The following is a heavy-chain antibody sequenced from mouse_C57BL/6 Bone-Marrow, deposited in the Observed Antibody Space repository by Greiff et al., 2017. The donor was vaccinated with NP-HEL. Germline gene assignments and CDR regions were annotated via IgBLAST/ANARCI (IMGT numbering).Heavy chain of an antibody. J-gene: IGHJ4*01. CDR3: ARDRVCYGSLYYYAMDY. CDR1: GFTFSDYY. CDR2: INYDGSST. V-gene: IGHV5-16*01. D-gene: IGHD1-1*01. Sequence: EVKLVESEGGLVQPGSSMKLSCTASGFTFSDYYMAWVRQVPEKGLEWVANINYDGSSTYYLDSLKSRFIISRDNAKNILYLQMSSLKSEDTATYYCARDRVCYGSLYYYAMDYWGQGTSVTVSS.